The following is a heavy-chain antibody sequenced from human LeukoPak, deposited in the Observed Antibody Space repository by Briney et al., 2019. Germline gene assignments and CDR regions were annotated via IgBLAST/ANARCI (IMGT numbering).Heavy chain of an antibody. CDR2: INSDGSST. CDR1: GFTFSSYW. J-gene: IGHJ4*02. CDR3: ARAQVYYDSSGYYYVY. D-gene: IGHD3-22*01. Sequence: GGSLRLSCAASGFTFSSYWMHWVRQAPGKGLVWVSRINSDGSSTIYADSVKGGFTISRDNAKNTLYLQMNSLRAEDTAVYYCARAQVYYDSSGYYYVYWRQGTLVTVSS. V-gene: IGHV3-74*01.